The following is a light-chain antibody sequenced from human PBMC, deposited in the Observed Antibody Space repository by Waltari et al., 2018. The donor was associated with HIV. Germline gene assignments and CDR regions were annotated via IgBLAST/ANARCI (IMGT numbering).Light chain of an antibody. CDR2: EVT. Sequence: QSALTQPASVSGSPGQSITISCTETNSDVGTYNLVSWYRQHSGTAPKLIIYEVTKRPSGVSDRFSGSKSGNTASLTISGLQAEDEADYYCCSYANTKGVFGGGTKLTVL. J-gene: IGLJ2*01. CDR3: CSYANTKGV. CDR1: NSDVGTYNL. V-gene: IGLV2-23*02.